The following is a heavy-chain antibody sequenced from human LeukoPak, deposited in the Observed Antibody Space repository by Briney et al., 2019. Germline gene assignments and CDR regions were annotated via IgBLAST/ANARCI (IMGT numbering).Heavy chain of an antibody. CDR3: ARGFRAIVVVSYFDY. CDR2: IYYSGST. D-gene: IGHD2-21*01. V-gene: IGHV4-39*07. J-gene: IGHJ4*02. Sequence: PSETLSLTCTVSGGSISSSSYYWGWIRQPPGKGLEWIGSIYYSGSTYYNPSLKSRVTISVDTSKNQFSLKLSSVTAADTAVYYCARGFRAIVVVSYFDYWGQETLVTVSS. CDR1: GGSISSSSYY.